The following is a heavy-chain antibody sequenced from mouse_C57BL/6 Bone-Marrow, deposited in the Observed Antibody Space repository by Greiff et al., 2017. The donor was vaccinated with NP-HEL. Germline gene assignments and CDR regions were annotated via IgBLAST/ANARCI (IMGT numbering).Heavy chain of an antibody. Sequence: DVKIQESGAELVRPGASVKLSCTASGFNIKDDYMHWVKQRPEQGLEWIGWIDPENGDTEYASKFQGKATITADTSSNTAYLQLSSLTSEDTAVYYCTTEGFYGRPWFAYWGQGTLVTVSA. CDR1: GFNIKDDY. CDR2: IDPENGDT. D-gene: IGHD1-1*02. J-gene: IGHJ3*01. V-gene: IGHV14-4*01. CDR3: TTEGFYGRPWFAY.